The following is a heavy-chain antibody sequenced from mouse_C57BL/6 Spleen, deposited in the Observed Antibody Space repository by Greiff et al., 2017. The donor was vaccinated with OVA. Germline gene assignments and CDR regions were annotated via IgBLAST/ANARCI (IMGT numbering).Heavy chain of an antibody. CDR2: INPNNGGT. D-gene: IGHD2-5*01. J-gene: IGHJ2*01. V-gene: IGHV1-26*01. CDR1: GYTFTDYY. CDR3: ASFYYSNYG. Sequence: EVQLQQSGPELVKPGASVKISCKASGYTFTDYYMNWVKQSHGKSLEWIGDINPNNGGTSYNQKFKGKATLTVDKSSSTAYMELRSLTSEDSAVYYCASFYYSNYGWGQGTTLTVSS.